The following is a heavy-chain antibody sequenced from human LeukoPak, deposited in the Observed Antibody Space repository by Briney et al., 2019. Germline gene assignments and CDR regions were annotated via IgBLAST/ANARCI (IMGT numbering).Heavy chain of an antibody. CDR3: ALILVGAFDI. CDR1: GYTFTGHY. CDR2: INPNSGGT. D-gene: IGHD3-22*01. J-gene: IGHJ3*02. Sequence: ASVKVSCKASGYTFTGHYLHWVRQAPGQGLEWMGCINPNSGGTNYAQGFQGRVSMTRDTSINTGYMELSSLRSDDTAIYYCALILVGAFDIWGQGTMVTVSS. V-gene: IGHV1-2*02.